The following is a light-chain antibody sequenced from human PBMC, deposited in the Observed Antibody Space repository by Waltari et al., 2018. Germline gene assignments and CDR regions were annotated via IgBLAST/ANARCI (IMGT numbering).Light chain of an antibody. CDR1: QTISSY. Sequence: DIQMTQSPSSLSASVGDRVTITCRASQTISSYLNWYQQKPGKAPKLLLYAASSLQSEVPSRFRGGGSGTDFTLTISSLQPEDFATYYCQQSYSSPYTFGQGTKLEIK. CDR3: QQSYSSPYT. CDR2: AAS. J-gene: IGKJ2*01. V-gene: IGKV1-39*01.